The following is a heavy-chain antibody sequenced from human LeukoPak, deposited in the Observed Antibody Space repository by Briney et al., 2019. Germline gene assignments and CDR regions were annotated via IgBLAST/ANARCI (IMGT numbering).Heavy chain of an antibody. CDR3: LRDLNWSFDQ. J-gene: IGHJ4*02. CDR1: GFTFSNYM. V-gene: IGHV3-74*01. D-gene: IGHD1-20*01. Sequence: GGSLRLSCAASGFTFSNYMMHWVRQAPGKGLVWVSRIKSDGITITYADSVKGRFTISRDNAKNTLYLQMNSLRAEDTAVYYCLRDLNWSFDQWGQGTLVTVSS. CDR2: IKSDGITI.